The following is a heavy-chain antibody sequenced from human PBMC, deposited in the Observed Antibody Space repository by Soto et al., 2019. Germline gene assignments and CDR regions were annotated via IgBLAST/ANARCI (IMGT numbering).Heavy chain of an antibody. Sequence: QVQLQQWGAGLLKPSETLSLTCAVYGGSFSGYYWSWIRQPPGKGLEWMGEINHSGSTNYNPSLKSRVTRSVDTSKNQFSLKLSSVTAADTAVYYCARVTGRYYYGMDVWGQGTTVTVSS. V-gene: IGHV4-34*01. CDR1: GGSFSGYY. J-gene: IGHJ6*02. CDR3: ARVTGRYYYGMDV. CDR2: INHSGST.